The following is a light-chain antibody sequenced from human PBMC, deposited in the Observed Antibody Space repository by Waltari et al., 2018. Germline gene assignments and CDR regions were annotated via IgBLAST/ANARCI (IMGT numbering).Light chain of an antibody. CDR2: QGT. J-gene: IGLJ3*02. CDR3: CSYAGTWL. V-gene: IGLV2-23*01. CDR1: NNDVGTYDL. Sequence: QSALTQPASMSASPGQSITISCTATNNDVGTYDLVSWYQQHPGRAPKLLIFQGTQRPSEVSGRFSGSKFADTASLTISGLQPEDEADYYCCSYAGTWLFGGGTKVTVL.